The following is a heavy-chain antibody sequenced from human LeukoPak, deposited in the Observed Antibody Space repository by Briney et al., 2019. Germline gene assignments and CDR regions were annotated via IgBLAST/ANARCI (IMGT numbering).Heavy chain of an antibody. D-gene: IGHD6-19*01. Sequence: GGSLRLSCAASGFTFSSYGIHWVRQAPGKGLEWVSGISGSGGSTYYADSVKGRFTISRDNSRNTLYLQMNSLRAEDTAVYFCAKGSKAVLFTRDHYMDVWGKGTTVTISS. CDR2: ISGSGGST. V-gene: IGHV3-23*01. CDR1: GFTFSSYG. CDR3: AKGSKAVLFTRDHYMDV. J-gene: IGHJ6*03.